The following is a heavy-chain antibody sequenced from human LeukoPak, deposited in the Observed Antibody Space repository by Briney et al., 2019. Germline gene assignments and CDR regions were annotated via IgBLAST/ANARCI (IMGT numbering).Heavy chain of an antibody. J-gene: IGHJ4*02. CDR1: ASDSRNLY. Sequence: GGSLRLSCDAAASDSRNLYMNWDRQAPGKGLEWLANIKYDGTYTNYKDSVKGRLTLSRDNAKNSVYLQMNSLRAEDTAVYYCTRDEGATVATSRFDFWGRGTLVTVSS. CDR2: IKYDGTYT. V-gene: IGHV3-7*01. D-gene: IGHD4-23*01. CDR3: TRDEGATVATSRFDF.